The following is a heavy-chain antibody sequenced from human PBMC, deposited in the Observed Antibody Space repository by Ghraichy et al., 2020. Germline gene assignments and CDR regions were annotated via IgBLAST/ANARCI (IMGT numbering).Heavy chain of an antibody. CDR3: ARVDCSRTTCYYGIDV. CDR1: GGSINTYY. J-gene: IGHJ6*02. D-gene: IGHD2-2*01. V-gene: IGHV4-59*01. Sequence: SETLSLTCTVSGGSINTYYWTWIRQPPGKGLEWIGYIYYRGSTTYNPSLKCRVTILVDPSNNQFSLKLSSVTAADTAVYYCARVDCSRTTCYYGIDVWGQGTTVTVSS. CDR2: IYYRGST.